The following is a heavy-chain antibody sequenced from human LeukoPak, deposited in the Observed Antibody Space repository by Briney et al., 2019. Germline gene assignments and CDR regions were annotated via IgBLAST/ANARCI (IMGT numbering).Heavy chain of an antibody. Sequence: GGSLRLSCAASGFTFSSYWMNWIRQAPGKGLVWVSRIASDGSSTTYADSAKGRFSISRDNAKNTLYLQMNSLRAADTAVYYCAKSVITVPAVVIEYYFDYWGQGTLVTVSS. CDR1: GFTFSSYW. CDR2: IASDGSST. CDR3: AKSVITVPAVVIEYYFDY. J-gene: IGHJ4*02. D-gene: IGHD3-22*01. V-gene: IGHV3-74*01.